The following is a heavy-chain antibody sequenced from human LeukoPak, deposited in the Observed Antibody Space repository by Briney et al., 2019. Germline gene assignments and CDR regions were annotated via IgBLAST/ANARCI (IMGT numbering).Heavy chain of an antibody. D-gene: IGHD6-6*01. V-gene: IGHV3-7*03. Sequence: GSLRLSCAVSGFTFSGVWVSWSRQAPGEGPEWVASINSDGSEGYYADVVKGRFTISRDNTKNSLYLQINSLRAEDTAVCYCARSSYSSSSSVWGQGTMVTVSS. J-gene: IGHJ3*01. CDR3: ARSSYSSSSSV. CDR2: INSDGSEG. CDR1: GFTFSGVW.